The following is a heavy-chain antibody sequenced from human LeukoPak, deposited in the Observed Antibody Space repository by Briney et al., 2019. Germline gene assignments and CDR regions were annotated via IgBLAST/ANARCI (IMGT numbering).Heavy chain of an antibody. CDR3: AKESVWFGESNPFDY. J-gene: IGHJ4*02. CDR1: GFTFSSYA. D-gene: IGHD3-10*01. V-gene: IGHV3-30*04. CDR2: ISSDGSNK. Sequence: GRSLRLSCEVSGFTFSSYAMHWVRQAPGKGLEWVAVISSDGSNKYYVDSVKGRFTISRDNSKNTLYLQMNSLRPEDTAVYYCAKESVWFGESNPFDYWGQGTLVTVSS.